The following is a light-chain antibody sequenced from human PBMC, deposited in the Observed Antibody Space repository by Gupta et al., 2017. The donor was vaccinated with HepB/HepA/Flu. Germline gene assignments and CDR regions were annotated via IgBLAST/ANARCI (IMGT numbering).Light chain of an antibody. CDR2: DDI. Sequence: SYVLTQPPSVSVAPGKPAMITCEGNNIGSRSVHWYRQWPGQAPVLVVNDDIERPSGIPERLSGFNSGDTATLTITGVEAGDEADYYCQVWDSGSDQAVFGGGTKLTV. V-gene: IGLV3-21*03. J-gene: IGLJ3*02. CDR3: QVWDSGSDQAV. CDR1: NIGSRS.